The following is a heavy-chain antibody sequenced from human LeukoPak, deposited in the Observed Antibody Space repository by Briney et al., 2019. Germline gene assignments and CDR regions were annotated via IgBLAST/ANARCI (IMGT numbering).Heavy chain of an antibody. CDR1: GFTVSSNY. CDR2: IYSGGST. V-gene: IGHV3-66*01. CDR3: ARAYSSGYYGFHDY. J-gene: IGHJ4*02. D-gene: IGHD3-22*01. Sequence: PGGSLRLSCAASGFTVSSNYMSWVRQAPGKGLEWVSVIYSGGSTYYADSVKGRFTISRDNSKNTLYLQMNSLRAEDTAVYYCARAYSSGYYGFHDYWGQGTLVTVSS.